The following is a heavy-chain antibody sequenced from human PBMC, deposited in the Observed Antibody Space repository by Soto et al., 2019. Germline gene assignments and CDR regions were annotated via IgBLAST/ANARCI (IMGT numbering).Heavy chain of an antibody. V-gene: IGHV5-51*01. Sequence: PGESLKISCTASGFSFTTYWIAWVRQMPGKGLEWMGIIYPGDFDTRYSPSFRGHITISADRSISTAYLQWNSLKASDNAMYYCASSGFAPDYYYYGMDVWGQGTTVTVSS. D-gene: IGHD3-10*01. J-gene: IGHJ6*02. CDR2: IYPGDFDT. CDR3: ASSGFAPDYYYYGMDV. CDR1: GFSFTTYW.